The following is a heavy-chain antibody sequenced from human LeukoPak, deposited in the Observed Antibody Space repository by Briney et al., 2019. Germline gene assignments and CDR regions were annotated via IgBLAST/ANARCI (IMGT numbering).Heavy chain of an antibody. CDR1: GGSFSGYY. CDR2: INHSGGT. V-gene: IGHV4-34*01. J-gene: IGHJ4*02. D-gene: IGHD6-19*01. CDR3: ARLNSGWYPY. Sequence: SETLSLTCAVYGGSFSGYYWSWIRQPPGKGLEWIGEINHSGGTNYNPSLKSRVTISVDTSKNQFSLKLSSVTAADTAVYYCARLNSGWYPYWGQGILVTVSS.